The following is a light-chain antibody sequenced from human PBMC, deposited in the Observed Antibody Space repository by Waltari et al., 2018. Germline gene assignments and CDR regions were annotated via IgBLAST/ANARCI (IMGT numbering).Light chain of an antibody. V-gene: IGKV1-39*01. J-gene: IGKJ2*01. CDR3: QQSYTTPYT. CDR2: AES. Sequence: DIQMTQSPSSLSASVGDRVTITCRASQSISNYLNWYQQTPGKAPKLLIFAESSLQSGVPSRFSGSGSGTDFTLTISSLQPEHFATYYCQQSYTTPYTFGQGTKLEI. CDR1: QSISNY.